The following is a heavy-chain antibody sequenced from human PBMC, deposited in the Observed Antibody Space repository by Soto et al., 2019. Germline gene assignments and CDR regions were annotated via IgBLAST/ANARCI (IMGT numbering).Heavy chain of an antibody. V-gene: IGHV4-34*01. CDR1: GGSFSGYY. J-gene: IGHJ3*02. CDR3: ARAAHSYCGGDCLGFSDAFDI. CDR2: INHSGST. Sequence: PSETLSLTCAVYGGSFSGYYWSWIRQPPGKGLEWIGEINHSGSTYYNPSLKSRVTISVDTSKNQFSLKLSSVTAADTAVYYCARAAHSYCGGDCLGFSDAFDIWGQGTMVTVSS. D-gene: IGHD2-21*02.